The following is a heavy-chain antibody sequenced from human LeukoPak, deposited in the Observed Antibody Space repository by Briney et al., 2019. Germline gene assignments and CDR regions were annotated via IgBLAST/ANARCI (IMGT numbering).Heavy chain of an antibody. CDR1: GGSISSSSYY. D-gene: IGHD3-22*01. CDR3: ARMYYYDSSGEWFDP. Sequence: ASETLSLTCTVSGGSISSSSYYWGWIRQPPGKGLEWIGSIYYSGSTYYNPSLKSRVTISVDTSKNQFSLKLSSVTAADTAVYYCARMYYYDSSGEWFDPWGQGTLVTVSS. V-gene: IGHV4-39*01. J-gene: IGHJ5*02. CDR2: IYYSGST.